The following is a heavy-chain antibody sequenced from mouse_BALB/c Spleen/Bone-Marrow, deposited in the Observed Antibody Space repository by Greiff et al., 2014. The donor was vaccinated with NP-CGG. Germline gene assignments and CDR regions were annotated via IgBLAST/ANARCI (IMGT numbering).Heavy chain of an antibody. CDR2: IYPGSGST. J-gene: IGHJ3*01. CDR1: GYAFTSYW. Sequence: LQQSGSELVRPGASVKLSCKASGYAFTSYWMHWVKQRPGQGLEWIGNIYPGSGSTNYGEKFKSKATLTVDTSSSTAYMQLSSLTSVDSAVYYCTGAPGFADWGQGTLVTVSA. CDR3: TGAPGFAD. V-gene: IGHV1S22*01.